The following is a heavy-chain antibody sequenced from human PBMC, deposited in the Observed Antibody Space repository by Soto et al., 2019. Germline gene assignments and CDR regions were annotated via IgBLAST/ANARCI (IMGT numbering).Heavy chain of an antibody. CDR1: GCSISSGGYS. CDR2: IYPTGTT. CDR3: ARAPPGPSPRWVL. Sequence: QLQLRESGSGLVKPSETLSLTCTVSGCSISSGGYSWSWIRQSPENGLEWLGCIYPTGTTYYHPSLKSRVTISVDTSRNQFSLNLTSVTAADTAVYFCARAPPGPSPRWVLWGQGTTVTVSS. V-gene: IGHV4-30-2*06. D-gene: IGHD3-10*01. J-gene: IGHJ6*02.